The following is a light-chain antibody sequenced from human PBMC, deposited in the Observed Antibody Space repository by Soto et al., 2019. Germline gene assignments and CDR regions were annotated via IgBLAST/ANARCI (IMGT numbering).Light chain of an antibody. CDR3: CSSPGTYPWL. CDR1: TTYL. Sequence: QYALTQPRSVSGSPGQSVTISCTGATTYLVSWYQHYPGKAPKLILYYVTNRPSVVPDRFSGSKSDNTASLTISGLQADDEADYYCCSSPGTYPWLFGGGTKLTVL. J-gene: IGLJ2*01. CDR2: YVT. V-gene: IGLV2-11*01.